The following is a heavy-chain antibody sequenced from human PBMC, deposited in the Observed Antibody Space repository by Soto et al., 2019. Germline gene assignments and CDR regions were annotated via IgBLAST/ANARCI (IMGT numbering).Heavy chain of an antibody. CDR1: GGSISSGDYY. CDR2: IYYSGST. Sequence: SETLSLTCTVSGGSISSGDYYWSWIRQPPGKGLEWIGYIYYSGSTYYNPSLKSRVTISVDTSKNQFSLKLSSVTATDTAVYYCARATYYYDSSGHWTYYFDYWGQGTLVTVSS. CDR3: ARATYYYDSSGHWTYYFDY. J-gene: IGHJ4*02. V-gene: IGHV4-30-4*01. D-gene: IGHD3-22*01.